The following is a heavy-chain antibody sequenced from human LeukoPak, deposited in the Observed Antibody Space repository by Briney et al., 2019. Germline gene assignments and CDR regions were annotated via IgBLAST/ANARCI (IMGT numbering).Heavy chain of an antibody. Sequence: PGGSLRLSCAASGFTVSSNYMSWVRQAPGKGLEWVSVIYIGGSPYYADSVKGRFTISRDISKNTLYLQMNSLRAEDTAMYYCARLGFVVPAVIFDYWGQGTLVTVSS. CDR1: GFTVSSNY. CDR3: ARLGFVVPAVIFDY. V-gene: IGHV3-53*01. CDR2: IYIGGSP. D-gene: IGHD2-2*02. J-gene: IGHJ4*02.